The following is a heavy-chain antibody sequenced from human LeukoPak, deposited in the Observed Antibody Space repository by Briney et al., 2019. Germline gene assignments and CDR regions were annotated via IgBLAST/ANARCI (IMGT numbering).Heavy chain of an antibody. CDR1: GYTFTGYY. CDR3: ARTRYCSGGSCYSCYFDY. CDR2: INPNSGGT. J-gene: IGHJ4*02. D-gene: IGHD2-15*01. Sequence: GASVKVSCKASGYTFTGYYMHWVRQAPGQGLEWMGRINPNSGGTNYAQKFQGRATMTRDTSISTAYMELSRLRSDDTAVYYCARTRYCSGGSCYSCYFDYWGQGTLVTVSS. V-gene: IGHV1-2*06.